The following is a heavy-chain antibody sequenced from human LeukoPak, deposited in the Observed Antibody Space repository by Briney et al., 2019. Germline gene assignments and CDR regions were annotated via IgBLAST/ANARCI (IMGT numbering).Heavy chain of an antibody. Sequence: GGSLRLSCAASGFTFSSFWMSWVRQAPGKGLEWVSYISSSGSTIYYADSVKGRFTISRDNAKNSLYLQMNSLRAEDTAVYYCAREGVTSYYYDSSGYYSDYWGQGTLVTVSS. CDR1: GFTFSSFW. CDR2: ISSSGSTI. D-gene: IGHD3-22*01. J-gene: IGHJ4*02. V-gene: IGHV3-48*04. CDR3: AREGVTSYYYDSSGYYSDY.